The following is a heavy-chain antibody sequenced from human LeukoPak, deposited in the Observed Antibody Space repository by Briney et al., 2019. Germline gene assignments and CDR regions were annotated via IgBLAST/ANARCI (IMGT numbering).Heavy chain of an antibody. V-gene: IGHV1-2*02. CDR2: INPNSGGT. CDR1: GYTFTGYY. Sequence: ASVKVSCKASGYTFTGYYMHWVRQAPGQGLEWMGWINPNSGGTNYVQKFQGRVTMTRDTSISTAYMELSRLRSDDTAVYYCARVRSSSWYEAYYFDYWGQGTLVTVSS. CDR3: ARVRSSSWYEAYYFDY. D-gene: IGHD6-13*01. J-gene: IGHJ4*02.